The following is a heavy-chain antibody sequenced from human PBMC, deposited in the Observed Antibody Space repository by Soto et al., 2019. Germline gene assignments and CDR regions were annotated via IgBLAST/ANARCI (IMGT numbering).Heavy chain of an antibody. J-gene: IGHJ4*02. D-gene: IGHD6-13*01. Sequence: QVQLVQSGAEVKKPGASVKVSCRTSGYTFTHYYIHWVRQAPGQGLEWLGIINPASGSTNYAQDFQGRVTLTMDRSTTTVYMGLSGLRAEDTAIFSCARDLAAGDHWGQGTLVTVSS. CDR3: ARDLAAGDH. V-gene: IGHV1-46*01. CDR1: GYTFTHYY. CDR2: INPASGST.